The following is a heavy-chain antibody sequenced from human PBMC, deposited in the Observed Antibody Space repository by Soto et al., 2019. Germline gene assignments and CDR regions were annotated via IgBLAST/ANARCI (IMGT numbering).Heavy chain of an antibody. CDR2: INHSGST. CDR3: ARTLGYCSSTSCPQRALDY. J-gene: IGHJ4*02. Sequence: PSETLSLTCAVYGGSFSGYYWSWIRQPPGKGLEWIGEINHSGSTNYNPSLKSRVTISVDTSKNQFSLKLSSVTAADTAVYYCARTLGYCSSTSCPQRALDYWGQGTLVTVSS. V-gene: IGHV4-34*01. D-gene: IGHD2-2*01. CDR1: GGSFSGYY.